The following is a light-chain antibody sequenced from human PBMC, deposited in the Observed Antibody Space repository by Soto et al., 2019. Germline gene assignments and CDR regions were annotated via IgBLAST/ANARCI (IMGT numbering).Light chain of an antibody. V-gene: IGKV1-39*01. CDR2: AAS. Sequence: DIEMTQSPSCLSSSVGDIFTITCRASQSINSYLNWYQQKPGKAPKLLIYAASNLQSGVPSRFSGSGSGTDFTLTISSLQPEDFATYFCQQSYSTPITFGQGTRLEIK. CDR1: QSINSY. CDR3: QQSYSTPIT. J-gene: IGKJ5*01.